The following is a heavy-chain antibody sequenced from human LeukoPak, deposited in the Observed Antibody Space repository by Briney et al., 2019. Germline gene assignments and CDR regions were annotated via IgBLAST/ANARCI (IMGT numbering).Heavy chain of an antibody. Sequence: GGSLRLSCAASGITFSSYGMHWVRQAPGKGLEWVTFIRYDGSNKYYADSVKGRFTISRDNSKNTLYLRMNSLRAEDTAVYYCARDNSVEDTAWWFDPWGQGTLVTVSS. V-gene: IGHV3-30*02. J-gene: IGHJ5*02. CDR1: GITFSSYG. D-gene: IGHD4-23*01. CDR2: IRYDGSNK. CDR3: ARDNSVEDTAWWFDP.